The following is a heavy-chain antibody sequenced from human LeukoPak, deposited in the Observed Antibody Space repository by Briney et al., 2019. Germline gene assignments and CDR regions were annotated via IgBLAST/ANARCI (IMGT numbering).Heavy chain of an antibody. V-gene: IGHV3-30*04. J-gene: IGHJ4*02. CDR2: IAFDGSNT. CDR1: GFTFSYYS. Sequence: PGGSLRLSCAASGFTFSYYSVHWVRQAPGKGLEWVAIIAFDGSNTYYADSVKGRFTISRDNSKNTLFLHMNSLRPEDTAVYYCARNPYGDYSFDYWGQGTLVTVSS. D-gene: IGHD4-17*01. CDR3: ARNPYGDYSFDY.